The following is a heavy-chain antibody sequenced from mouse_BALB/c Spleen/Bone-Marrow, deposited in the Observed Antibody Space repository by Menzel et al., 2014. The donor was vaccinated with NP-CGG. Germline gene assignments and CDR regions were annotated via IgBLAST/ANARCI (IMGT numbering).Heavy chain of an antibody. V-gene: IGHV1S81*02. J-gene: IGHJ4*01. CDR2: INPSNGGT. CDR3: SRGRRDALDY. CDR1: GYTFTSYY. Sequence: QVQLQQSGAELVKPGASVKLSCKASGYTFTSYYMYWVKPRPGQGLEWFGEINPSNGGTNFNEKFKNKATLTVDKSSSTAYVQLSSLTSEDSAVYYCSRGRRDALDYWGQGTSVTVSS.